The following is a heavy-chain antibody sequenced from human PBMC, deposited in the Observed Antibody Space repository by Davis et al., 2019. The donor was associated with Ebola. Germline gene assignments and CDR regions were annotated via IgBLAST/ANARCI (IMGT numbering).Heavy chain of an antibody. D-gene: IGHD2-2*01. CDR2: INPNSGGT. CDR3: ARGVYQLNH. CDR1: GYTFIGYY. V-gene: IGHV1-2*04. Sequence: AASVKVSCKASGYTFIGYYMLWVRQAPGQGLEWMGWINPNSGGTNYAQKFQGWVTMTRDTSISTAYMELSRLRSDDTAVYYCARGVYQLNHWGQGTLVTVSS. J-gene: IGHJ5*02.